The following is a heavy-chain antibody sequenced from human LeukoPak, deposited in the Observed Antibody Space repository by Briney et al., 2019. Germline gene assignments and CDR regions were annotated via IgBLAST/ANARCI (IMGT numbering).Heavy chain of an antibody. Sequence: GGSLRLFCATSGFTFSNYWLSWDRRAPGKGLEWVTNIKQDGSDKYYVDSVKGRFTISRDNAKNSLYLQMNTLRAEDTAVYYCARGEGLGTTNGGYYFAYWGQGSLVIVSS. V-gene: IGHV3-7*01. J-gene: IGHJ4*02. D-gene: IGHD1-26*01. CDR1: GFTFSNYW. CDR3: ARGEGLGTTNGGYYFAY. CDR2: IKQDGSDK.